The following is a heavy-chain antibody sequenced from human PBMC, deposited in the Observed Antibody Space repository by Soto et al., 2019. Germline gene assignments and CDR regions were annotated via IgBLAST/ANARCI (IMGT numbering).Heavy chain of an antibody. CDR3: ARDRDLTDFWSATPLPHWYFDL. CDR1: GFTFSDYY. CDR2: ISSSSSYT. J-gene: IGHJ2*01. Sequence: GGSLRLSCAASGFTFSDYYMSWIRQAPGKGLEWVSYISSSSSYTNYADSVKGRFTISRDNAKNSLYLQMNSLRAEDTAVYYCARDRDLTDFWSATPLPHWYFDLWGRGTLVTVSS. V-gene: IGHV3-11*06. D-gene: IGHD3-3*01.